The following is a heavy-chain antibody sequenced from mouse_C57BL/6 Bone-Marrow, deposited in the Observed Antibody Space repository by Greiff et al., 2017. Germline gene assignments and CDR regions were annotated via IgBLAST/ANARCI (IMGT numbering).Heavy chain of an antibody. J-gene: IGHJ2*01. CDR2: IHPNSGST. Sequence: QVQLQQPGAELVKPGASVKLSCKASGYTFTSYWMHWVKQRPGQGLEWIGMIHPNSGSTNYNEKFKSKATLTVDKSSSTAYMQLSSLTSEDSAVYYCARTYYYGSSYRDYWGQGTTRTVSS. D-gene: IGHD1-1*01. V-gene: IGHV1-64*01. CDR1: GYTFTSYW. CDR3: ARTYYYGSSYRDY.